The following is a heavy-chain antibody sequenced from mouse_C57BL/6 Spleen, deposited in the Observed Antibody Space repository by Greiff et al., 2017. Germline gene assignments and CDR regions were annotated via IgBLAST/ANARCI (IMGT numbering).Heavy chain of an antibody. CDR2: ISYDGSN. CDR3: ARADGYYGYFDV. V-gene: IGHV3-6*01. CDR1: GYSITSGYY. D-gene: IGHD2-3*01. Sequence: EVQLQESGPGLVKPSQSLSLTCSVTGYSITSGYYWNWIRQFPGNKLEWMGYISYDGSNNYNPSLKNRISITRDPYKNQFFLKLNSVTTEDTATYYCARADGYYGYFDVWGTGTTGTGSS. J-gene: IGHJ1*03.